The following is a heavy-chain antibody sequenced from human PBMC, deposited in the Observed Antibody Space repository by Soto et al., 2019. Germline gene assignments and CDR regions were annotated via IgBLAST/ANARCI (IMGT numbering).Heavy chain of an antibody. V-gene: IGHV2-5*02. D-gene: IGHD2-15*01. CDR1: GFSLSTSGVG. J-gene: IGHJ4*02. CDR3: AHRPSYCSGGSCYSGFDS. CDR2: IYWDDDK. Sequence: QITLKESGPTLVKPTQTLTLTCTFSGFSLSTSGVGVGWIRQPPGKALEWLALIYWDDDKRYSPSLKSRLNITKDTSKNQVVLTMTNMDPVDTATYYCAHRPSYCSGGSCYSGFDSWGQGTLVTVSS.